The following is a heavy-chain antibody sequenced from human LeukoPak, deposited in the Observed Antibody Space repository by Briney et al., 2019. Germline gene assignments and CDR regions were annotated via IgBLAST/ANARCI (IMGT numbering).Heavy chain of an antibody. J-gene: IGHJ4*02. D-gene: IGHD4-17*01. CDR3: ARDSTVTTLDY. V-gene: IGHV4-61*02. CDR1: GGSISSGSYY. Sequence: PSETLSLTCTVSGGSISSGSYYWSWIRQPAGKGLEWIGRIYTSGSTNYNPSLKSRVTISVDTSKNQFSLKLSSVTAADTAVYYCARDSTVTTLDYWGQGTLVTVSS. CDR2: IYTSGST.